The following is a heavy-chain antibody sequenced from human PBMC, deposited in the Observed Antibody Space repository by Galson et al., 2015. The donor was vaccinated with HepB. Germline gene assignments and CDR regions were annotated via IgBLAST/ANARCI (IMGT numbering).Heavy chain of an antibody. CDR2: ISGSGTTT. J-gene: IGHJ4*01. CDR1: GFTFSDYY. CDR3: ARAPRDCSTATCYTGYLDY. D-gene: IGHD2-2*01. Sequence: SLRLSCAASGFTFSDYYFSWIRQAPGKGLEWLSFISGSGTTTSYADSVKGRFPVSRDNAENSVFLQMNSLRPEDTAVYYCARAPRDCSTATCYTGYLDYWGHGAVITVSS. V-gene: IGHV3-11*01.